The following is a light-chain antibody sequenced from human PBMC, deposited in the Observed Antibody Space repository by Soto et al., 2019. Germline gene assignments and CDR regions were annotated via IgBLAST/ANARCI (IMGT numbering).Light chain of an antibody. CDR2: KAS. J-gene: IGKJ4*01. CDR3: QQYNSYPLT. CDR1: QSISSW. V-gene: IGKV1-5*03. Sequence: DIQMTQSPSTLSAAVGDRITITCRASQSISSWLAWYQQKPGKAPRLLIYKASSLESGVPSRFSGSGSGTEFTLTISSLQPDDFATYYCQQYNSYPLTFGGGTKVEIK.